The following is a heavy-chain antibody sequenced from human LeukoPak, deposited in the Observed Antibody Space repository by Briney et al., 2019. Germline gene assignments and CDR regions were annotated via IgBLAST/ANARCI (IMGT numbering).Heavy chain of an antibody. CDR3: ARDRGRIAAAATGGDY. V-gene: IGHV3-30*19. D-gene: IGHD6-13*01. Sequence: GGSLRLSCAASGFTFSSYGMHWVRQAPGKGLEWVAVIWYDGSNKYYADSVKGRFTISRDNSKNTLYLQMNSLRAEDTAVYYCARDRGRIAAAATGGDYWGQGTLVTVSS. CDR1: GFTFSSYG. J-gene: IGHJ4*02. CDR2: IWYDGSNK.